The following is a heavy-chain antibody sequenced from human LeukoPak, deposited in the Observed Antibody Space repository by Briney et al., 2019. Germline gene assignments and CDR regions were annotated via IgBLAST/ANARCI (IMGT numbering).Heavy chain of an antibody. CDR3: AKDPHFWSGYCNFDY. J-gene: IGHJ4*02. V-gene: IGHV3-53*05. Sequence: PGGSLRLSCAASGFTVSSNYMSWVRQAPGKGLEWVSVIYSGGSTYYADSVKGRFTISRDDSKNTLYLQMNSPRAEDTAVYYCAKDPHFWSGYCNFDYWGQGTLVTVSP. D-gene: IGHD3-3*02. CDR1: GFTVSSNY. CDR2: IYSGGST.